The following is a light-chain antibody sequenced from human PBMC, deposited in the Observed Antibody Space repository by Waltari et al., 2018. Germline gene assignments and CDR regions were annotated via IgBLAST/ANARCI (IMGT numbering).Light chain of an antibody. CDR2: LGS. CDR3: MQALQTPWT. V-gene: IGKV2-28*01. Sequence: DIVMTQSPLSLPVTPGEPASISCRSSQSLLHSDGYKYLDWCLQKAGQSPQLLIYLGSNRASGVPDRFSGSGSGTDFTLKISRVEAEDVGVYYCMQALQTPWTFGQGTKVEIK. CDR1: QSLLHSDGYKY. J-gene: IGKJ1*01.